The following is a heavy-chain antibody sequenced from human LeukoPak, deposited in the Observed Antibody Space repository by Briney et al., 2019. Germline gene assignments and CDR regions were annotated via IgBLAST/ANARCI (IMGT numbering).Heavy chain of an antibody. CDR1: GGSISSNTYY. CDR2: IYYSGST. CDR3: ARDPLAAAVPFDY. J-gene: IGHJ4*02. D-gene: IGHD6-13*01. V-gene: IGHV4-39*07. Sequence: SETLSLTCTVSGGSISSNTYYWGWIRQPPGKGLEWIGSIYYSGSTYYNPSLKSRVTISVDTSKNQFSLKLSSVTAADTAVYYCARDPLAAAVPFDYWGQGTLVTVSS.